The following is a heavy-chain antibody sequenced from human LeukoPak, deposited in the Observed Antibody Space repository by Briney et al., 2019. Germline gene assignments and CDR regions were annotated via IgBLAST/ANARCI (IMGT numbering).Heavy chain of an antibody. CDR1: GYTFTSYG. J-gene: IGHJ5*02. V-gene: IGHV1-18*01. CDR3: ARDGTTASDWFDP. Sequence: ASVKVSCKASGYTFTSYGISWVRQAPGQGLEWLGWISAYNGNTNYAQKLQGRVTMTTDTSTSTAYMEVSRLRSDDTAIYYCARDGTTASDWFDPWGQGTLVTVSS. CDR2: ISAYNGNT. D-gene: IGHD4-11*01.